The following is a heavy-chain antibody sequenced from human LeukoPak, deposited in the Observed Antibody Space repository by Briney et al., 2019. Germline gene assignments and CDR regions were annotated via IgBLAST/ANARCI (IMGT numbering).Heavy chain of an antibody. CDR2: IYYSGST. D-gene: IGHD3-10*01. J-gene: IGHJ5*02. CDR1: GGSISSSSYY. CDR3: ARDLSGFGPFDP. Sequence: SETLSLTCTVSGGSISSSSYYWGWIRQPPGKGLEWIGSIYYSGSTYYNPSLESRVTISVDTSKNQFSLKLSSVTAADTAVYYCARDLSGFGPFDPWGQGTLVTVSS. V-gene: IGHV4-39*07.